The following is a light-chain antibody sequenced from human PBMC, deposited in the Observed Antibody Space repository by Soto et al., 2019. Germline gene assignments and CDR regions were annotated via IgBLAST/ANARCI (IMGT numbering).Light chain of an antibody. CDR2: DVI. V-gene: IGLV2-18*01. Sequence: QSALGQPPSVSGSPGQSVTISCSVVTSDVGDYEHVSWYQLAPGTAPKLLISDVINRPSGVPDRFSGSRSGNTPSLTISGLQAEDEADYYCGLFTSSATWVFGGGTQLTVL. CDR3: GLFTSSATWV. CDR1: TSDVGDYEH. J-gene: IGLJ3*02.